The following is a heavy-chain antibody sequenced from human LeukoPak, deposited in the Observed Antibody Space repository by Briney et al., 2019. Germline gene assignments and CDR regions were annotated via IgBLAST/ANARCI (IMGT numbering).Heavy chain of an antibody. CDR2: IGTVDDT. CDR1: GFTFSTYD. J-gene: IGHJ6*02. Sequence: GGSLRLSCAASGFTFSTYDMHWVRQVTGKGLEWVSAIGTVDDTYYLGSVKGRFTISRENAKNVLYLQMSSLRVEDTAVYYCAREIRETVFTRHHYYGIDVWGQGTTVAVSS. D-gene: IGHD1-1*01. V-gene: IGHV3-13*01. CDR3: AREIRETVFTRHHYYGIDV.